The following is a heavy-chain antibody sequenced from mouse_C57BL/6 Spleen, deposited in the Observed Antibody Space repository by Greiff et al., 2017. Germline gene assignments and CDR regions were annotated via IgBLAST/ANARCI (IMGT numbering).Heavy chain of an antibody. CDR1: GYSITSGYY. Sequence: EVQLQQSGPGLVKPSPSLSLTCSVTGYSITSGYYWNWIRQIPGNKLEWMCYISYDGSNNYNPSLKNRISITRDTSKNQFFLKLNSVTTEDTATYYCARRYDYDAWFAYWGQGTLVTVSA. CDR2: ISYDGSN. V-gene: IGHV3-6*01. J-gene: IGHJ3*01. D-gene: IGHD2-4*01. CDR3: ARRYDYDAWFAY.